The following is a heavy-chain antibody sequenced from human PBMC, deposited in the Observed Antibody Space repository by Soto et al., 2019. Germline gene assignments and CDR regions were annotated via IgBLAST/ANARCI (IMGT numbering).Heavy chain of an antibody. CDR1: GFTFSSNW. Sequence: PGGSLRLSCAASGFTFSSNWMHWVRRVPGRGLVWVSRINADGSETNYEDSVEGRFTISRDNPKNTLHLQMNSLRAEDTAVYYCARDGEGFWGQGTLVTVSS. J-gene: IGHJ4*02. CDR3: ARDGEGF. CDR2: INADGSET. V-gene: IGHV3-74*01. D-gene: IGHD2-21*01.